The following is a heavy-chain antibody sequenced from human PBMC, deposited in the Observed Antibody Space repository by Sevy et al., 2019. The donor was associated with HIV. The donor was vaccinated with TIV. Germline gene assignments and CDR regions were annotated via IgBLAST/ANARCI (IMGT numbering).Heavy chain of an antibody. CDR3: ARDQGSDYDIGY. CDR1: GGTFSSYA. CDR2: IIPIFGTA. V-gene: IGHV1-69*13. Sequence: ASVKVSCKASGGTFSSYAISWVRQAPGQGLEWMGGIIPIFGTANYTQKFQGRVTITADESTSTAYMELSSLRSEDTAVYYCARDQGSDYDIGYWGQGTLVTVSS. J-gene: IGHJ4*02. D-gene: IGHD5-12*01.